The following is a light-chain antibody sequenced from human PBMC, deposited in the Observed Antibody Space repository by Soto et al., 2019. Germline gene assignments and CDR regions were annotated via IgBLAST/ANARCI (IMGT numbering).Light chain of an antibody. CDR1: SSDVGGYNY. J-gene: IGLJ3*02. Sequence: QSALTQPASVSGSPGQSITISCTGTSSDVGGYNYVSWYQQHPGKAPKLMIYEVTNRPSGVSNRFSGSKSGNTASLTSSGLQAEDEGDYYCSSYTSNSVLVVGGGTKVTFL. V-gene: IGLV2-14*01. CDR3: SSYTSNSVLV. CDR2: EVT.